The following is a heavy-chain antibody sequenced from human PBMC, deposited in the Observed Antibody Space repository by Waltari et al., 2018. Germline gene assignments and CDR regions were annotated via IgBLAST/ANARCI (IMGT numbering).Heavy chain of an antibody. CDR1: GFTFSSYW. CDR2: ITSDGDT. Sequence: EVQLVESGGGLVQPGGSLRLSCAASGFTFSSYWLPWVRQVPGKGLVWVSRITSDGDTIYADSVKGRFTISRDNAKNTVYLQMNSLRVEDTAVYYCARDWYYAVDNWGQGTPVTVSS. J-gene: IGHJ4*02. CDR3: ARDWYYAVDN. V-gene: IGHV3-74*01. D-gene: IGHD1-7*01.